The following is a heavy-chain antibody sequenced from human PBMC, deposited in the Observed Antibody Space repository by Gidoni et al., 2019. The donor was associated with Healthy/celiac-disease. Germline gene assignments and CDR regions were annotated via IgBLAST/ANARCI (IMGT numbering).Heavy chain of an antibody. Sequence: QVQLQQWGAGLLKPSETLSLTCAVYGGSFSGYYWSWLRQPPGKGLEWIGEINHSGSTNYNPSLKSRVTISVDTSKNQFSLKLSSVTAADTAVYYCARGGGPPWRGYDFWSGYYTRGAFDIWGQGTMVTVSS. D-gene: IGHD3-3*01. CDR1: GGSFSGYY. V-gene: IGHV4-34*01. J-gene: IGHJ3*02. CDR2: INHSGST. CDR3: ARGGGPPWRGYDFWSGYYTRGAFDI.